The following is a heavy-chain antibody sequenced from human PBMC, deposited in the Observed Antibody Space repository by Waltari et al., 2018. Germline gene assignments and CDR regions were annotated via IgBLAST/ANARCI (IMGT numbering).Heavy chain of an antibody. D-gene: IGHD1-1*01. Sequence: QLQLQESGPGLVKPSGTLSLIRAVSGDSMSTSDYWGWVRQPPGKGLEWIGQVRGDGKTNYNPAFASRVTMSLDTSTYPFALKLTSATAADTALYYCARDRGRGLYLDTWGQGTLVTVSP. J-gene: IGHJ4*02. V-gene: IGHV4-4*02. CDR2: VRGDGKT. CDR1: GDSMSTSDY. CDR3: ARDRGRGLYLDT.